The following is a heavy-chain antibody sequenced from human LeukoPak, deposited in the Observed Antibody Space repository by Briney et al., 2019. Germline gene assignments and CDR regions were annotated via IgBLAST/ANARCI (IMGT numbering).Heavy chain of an antibody. CDR2: ISTNGGST. D-gene: IGHD3-22*01. CDR1: GFTFSSYA. CDR3: SVMHRYYDGSGYWVQ. Sequence: GGSLRLSCAASGFTFSSYAMSWVRQAPGKGLEWVSVISTNGGSTSYADSVKGRFTISRDNPRNTLYMQMNSLSAEDTAVYYCSVMHRYYDGSGYWVQWGQGTLVTVSS. V-gene: IGHV3-23*01. J-gene: IGHJ4*02.